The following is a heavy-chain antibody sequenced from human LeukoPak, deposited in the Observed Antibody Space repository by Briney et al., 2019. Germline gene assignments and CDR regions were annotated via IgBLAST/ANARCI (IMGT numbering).Heavy chain of an antibody. CDR2: ISYDGSNK. CDR1: GFAFSSYG. CDR3: AKDRSGRRYYYGMDV. J-gene: IGHJ6*02. V-gene: IGHV3-30*18. D-gene: IGHD3-16*02. Sequence: PGGSLRLSCAASGFAFSSYGMHWVRQAPGKGLEWVAVISYDGSNKYYADSVKGRFTISRDNSKNTLYLQMNSLRAEDTAVYYCAKDRSGRRYYYGMDVWGQGTTATVSS.